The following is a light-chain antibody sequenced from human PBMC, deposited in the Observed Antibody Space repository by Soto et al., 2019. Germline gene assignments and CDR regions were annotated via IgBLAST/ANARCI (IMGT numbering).Light chain of an antibody. CDR3: QQYGSSPLT. Sequence: EIVLTQSPGTLSLSPGERATLSCRASQSVSSSYLAWYQQKPGQAPRLLIYGASSRATGIPDRFSGSGSGTDFTLTISRLAPEDFAVYYCQQYGSSPLTFGQGTKVDIK. CDR1: QSVSSSY. CDR2: GAS. J-gene: IGKJ1*01. V-gene: IGKV3-20*01.